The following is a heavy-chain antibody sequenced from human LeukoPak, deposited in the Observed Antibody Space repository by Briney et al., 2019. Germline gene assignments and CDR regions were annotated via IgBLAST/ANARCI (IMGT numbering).Heavy chain of an antibody. CDR2: ISWNSGSI. J-gene: IGHJ4*02. CDR1: GFTFDDYA. CDR3: AKDITTVTTGGGLDY. D-gene: IGHD4-17*01. V-gene: IGHV3-9*01. Sequence: AGRSLRLSCAASGFTFDDYAMHWVRQAPGKGLEWVSGISWNSGSIGYADSVKGRFTISRDNAKNSLYLQMNSLRAEDTALYYCAKDITTVTTGGGLDYWGQGTLVTVSS.